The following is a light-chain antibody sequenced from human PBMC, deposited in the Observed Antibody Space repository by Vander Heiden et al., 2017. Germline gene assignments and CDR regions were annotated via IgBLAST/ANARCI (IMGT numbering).Light chain of an antibody. V-gene: IGKV3-11*01. Sequence: EIVLTQYPATLSLSPGESATLSSRASQSVSSYLSWYQQKPCQAPRLLIYDASNRATGIPARFSGSGSGTDFTLTISSLEPEDFAVYYCQQCSIWPPITFGQGTRLEI. CDR3: QQCSIWPPIT. CDR2: DAS. CDR1: QSVSSY. J-gene: IGKJ5*01.